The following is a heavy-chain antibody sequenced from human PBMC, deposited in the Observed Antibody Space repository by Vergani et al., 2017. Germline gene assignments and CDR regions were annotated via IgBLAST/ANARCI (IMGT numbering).Heavy chain of an antibody. CDR3: ARDTXGGDCYSSPNSYYYGMDV. CDR1: GGTFSSYA. D-gene: IGHD2-21*02. J-gene: IGHJ6*02. CDR2: IIPILGIA. Sequence: QVQLVQSGAEVKKPGSSVKVSCKASGGTFSSYAISWVRQAPGQGLEWMGRIIPILGIANYAQKFQGRVTITADKSTSTAYMELSSLRSEDTAVYYCARDTXGGDCYSSPNSYYYGMDVWGQGTTVTVSS. V-gene: IGHV1-69*04.